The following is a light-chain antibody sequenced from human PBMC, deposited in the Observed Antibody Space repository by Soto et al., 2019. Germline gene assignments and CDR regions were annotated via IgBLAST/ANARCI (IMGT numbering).Light chain of an antibody. CDR3: GSWDSSMSAYV. Sequence: QSVLTQPPSVSAAPGQRVTISCSGSSSNIGGNSVSWYQQLPGTAPKLLIYDDDKRPSGIPDRFSGSKSGTSATLGITGFQTGDEADYYRGSWDSSMSAYVFGPGTKGTVL. CDR2: DDD. J-gene: IGLJ1*01. CDR1: SSNIGGNS. V-gene: IGLV1-51*01.